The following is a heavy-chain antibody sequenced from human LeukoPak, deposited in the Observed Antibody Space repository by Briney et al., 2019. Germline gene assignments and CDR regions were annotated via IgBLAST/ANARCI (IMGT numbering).Heavy chain of an antibody. Sequence: ASVKVSCKASGYNFFSYGITWVRQAPRQGLEWMGWVSAYADNTNYVQKFQGRVTMTTDTSTSTAYMELRSLRSDDTAVYYCARDCIVCHGFDSWGQGTLVTVSS. CDR1: GYNFFSYG. V-gene: IGHV1-18*01. D-gene: IGHD1-26*01. CDR2: VSAYADNT. CDR3: ARDCIVCHGFDS. J-gene: IGHJ4*02.